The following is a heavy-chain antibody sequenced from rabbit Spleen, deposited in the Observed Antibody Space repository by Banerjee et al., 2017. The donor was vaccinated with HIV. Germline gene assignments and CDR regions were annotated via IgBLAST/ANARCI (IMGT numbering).Heavy chain of an antibody. CDR2: IYTTSGST. CDR3: ARDTGTSFSTYGMDL. J-gene: IGHJ6*01. D-gene: IGHD8-1*01. Sequence: QQQLEESGGGLVKPGGTLTLTCKASGIDFSSYFYMCWVRQAPGKRLELIACIYTTSGSTWYASWVNGRFTISKTSSTMVTLQMTSLTAADTATFFCARDTGTSFSTYGMDLWGPGTLVTVS. CDR1: GIDFSSYFY. V-gene: IGHV1S43*01.